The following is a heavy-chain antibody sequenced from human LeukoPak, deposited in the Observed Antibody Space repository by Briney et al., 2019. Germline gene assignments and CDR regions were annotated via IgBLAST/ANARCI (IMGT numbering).Heavy chain of an antibody. J-gene: IGHJ4*02. V-gene: IGHV4-34*01. CDR1: GGSFSGYY. Sequence: PSETLSLTCAVYGGSFSGYYWSWIRQPPGKGLEWIGEINHSGSTNYNPSLKSRVTISVDTSKNQFSLKLSSVTAADTAVYYCARLGIAARPGFIAAANWGQGTLATVSS. CDR3: ARLGIAARPGFIAAAN. CDR2: INHSGST. D-gene: IGHD6-6*01.